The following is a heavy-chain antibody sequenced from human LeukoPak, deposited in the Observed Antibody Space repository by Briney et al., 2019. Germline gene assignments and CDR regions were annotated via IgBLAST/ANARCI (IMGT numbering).Heavy chain of an antibody. V-gene: IGHV3-49*04. CDR1: GFTFGDYA. Sequence: GGSLRLSCTASGFTFGDYAMSWVRQAPGKGLEWVGFIRSKAYGGTTEYAASVKGRFTISRDDSKSIAYLQMNSLKTEDTAVYYCTRDRGSYPRYYFDYWGQGTLVTVSS. D-gene: IGHD1-26*01. CDR2: IRSKAYGGTT. CDR3: TRDRGSYPRYYFDY. J-gene: IGHJ4*02.